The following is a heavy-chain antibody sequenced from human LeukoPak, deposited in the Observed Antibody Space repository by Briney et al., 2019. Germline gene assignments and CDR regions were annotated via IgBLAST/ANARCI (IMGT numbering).Heavy chain of an antibody. CDR3: ARDPPEDEWNSLDS. CDR1: GGSVNGYY. Sequence: SSETLSLTCTVSGGSVNGYYWNCIRQAPGKGLEWIGFIHYSGLTVYSPSLQSRVSMSVDTSRNQFSLDLSSVTAADTALYYCARDPPEDEWNSLDSWGQGILVTVSS. V-gene: IGHV4-59*02. D-gene: IGHD1-7*01. J-gene: IGHJ4*02. CDR2: IHYSGLT.